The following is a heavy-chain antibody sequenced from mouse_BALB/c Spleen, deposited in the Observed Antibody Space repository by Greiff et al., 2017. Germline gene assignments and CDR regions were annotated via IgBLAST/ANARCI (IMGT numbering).Heavy chain of an antibody. V-gene: IGHV5-9*03. CDR3: ARFERRSYWYFDV. CDR1: GFTFSSYT. Sequence: EVKLMESGGGLVKPGGSLKLSCAASGFTFSSYTMSWVRQTPEKRLEWVATISSGGGNTYYPDSVKGRFTISRDNAKNNLYLQMSSLRSEDTALYYCARFERRSYWYFDVWGAGTTVTVSS. J-gene: IGHJ1*01. CDR2: ISSGGGNT.